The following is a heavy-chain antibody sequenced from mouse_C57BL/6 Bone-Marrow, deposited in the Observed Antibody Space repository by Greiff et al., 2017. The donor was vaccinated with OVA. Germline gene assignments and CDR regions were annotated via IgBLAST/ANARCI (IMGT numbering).Heavy chain of an antibody. D-gene: IGHD2-2*01. Sequence: VNVVESGAELARPGASVKLSCKASGYTFTSYGISWVKQRTGQGLEWIGEIYPRSGNTYYNEKFKGKATLTADKSSSTAYMELRSLTSEDSAVYFCARSMGWLRYYAMDYWGQGTSVTVSS. CDR3: ARSMGWLRYYAMDY. CDR1: GYTFTSYG. V-gene: IGHV1-81*01. CDR2: IYPRSGNT. J-gene: IGHJ4*01.